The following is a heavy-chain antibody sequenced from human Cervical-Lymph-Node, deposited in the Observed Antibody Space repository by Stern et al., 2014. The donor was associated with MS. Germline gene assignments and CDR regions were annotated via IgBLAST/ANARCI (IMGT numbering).Heavy chain of an antibody. CDR1: GNSFTSYW. V-gene: IGHV5-51*03. CDR3: ASHRDRGDWYFDD. Sequence: DQLVESGAEVKKPGEALKISCKGSGNSFTSYWIGWVRQKPGKGLEWGGIIYLGDSATRYSPSFQGQVTISVDNSIRTAYLQWSSLKASDTAMYYCASHRDRGDWYFDDWGQGTLVTVSS. D-gene: IGHD2-21*02. J-gene: IGHJ4*02. CDR2: IYLGDSAT.